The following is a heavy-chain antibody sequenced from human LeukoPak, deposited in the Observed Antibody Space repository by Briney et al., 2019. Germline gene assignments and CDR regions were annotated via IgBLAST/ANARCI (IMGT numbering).Heavy chain of an antibody. V-gene: IGHV3-30-3*01. CDR2: MSSDGSNK. CDR3: AREQWGTYYFDY. D-gene: IGHD3-16*01. J-gene: IGHJ4*02. Sequence: GGSLRLSCAASGFTFSIYPMHWVRQAPGKGLEWVAAMSSDGSNKYYADSVKGRFTISRDNSKNTLYLQMNSLRPEDTALYYCAREQWGTYYFDYWGQGTLVTVSS. CDR1: GFTFSIYP.